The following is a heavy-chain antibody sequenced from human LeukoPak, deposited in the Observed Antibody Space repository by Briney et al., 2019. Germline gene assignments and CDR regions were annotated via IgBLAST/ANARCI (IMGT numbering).Heavy chain of an antibody. J-gene: IGHJ6*03. D-gene: IGHD3-10*01. V-gene: IGHV4-34*01. CDR3: ARGYGSGSYRYYYYYMDV. Sequence: PSETLSLTCAVYGGSLSGSYWSWIRQPPRKGLEWIGEINHSGSTNYNPSLKSRVTISVDTSKNQFSLKLSSVTAADTAVYYCARGYGSGSYRYYYYYMDVWGKGTTVTVSS. CDR2: INHSGST. CDR1: GGSLSGSY.